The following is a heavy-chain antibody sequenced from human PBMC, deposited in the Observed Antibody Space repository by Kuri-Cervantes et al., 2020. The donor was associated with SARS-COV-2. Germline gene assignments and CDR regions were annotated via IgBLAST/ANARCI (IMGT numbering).Heavy chain of an antibody. V-gene: IGHV3-48*03. CDR2: ISSSGSTI. CDR1: GFTFGDYA. CDR3: ARGARDIVVVPAARDWFDP. J-gene: IGHJ5*02. D-gene: IGHD2-2*01. Sequence: GGSLRLSCTASGFTFGDYAMSWVRQAPGKGLEWVSYISSSGSTIYYADSVKGRFTISRDNAKNTLYLQMNSLRAEDTAVYYCARGARDIVVVPAARDWFDPWGQGTLVTVSS.